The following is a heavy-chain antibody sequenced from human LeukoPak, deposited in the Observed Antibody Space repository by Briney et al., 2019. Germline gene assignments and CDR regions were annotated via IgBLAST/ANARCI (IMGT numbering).Heavy chain of an antibody. V-gene: IGHV3-23*01. CDR1: GFTVSSNY. D-gene: IGHD3-10*01. CDR2: ISGTGGTT. J-gene: IGHJ4*02. Sequence: GGSLRLSCAASGFTVSSNYMSWVRQAPGKGLEWVSSISGTGGTTYYADSVKGRFTISRDNSKNTAYLQMDSLKTEDTAVYYCTCNPYGSGSTPHNYWGQGTLVTVSS. CDR3: TCNPYGSGSTPHNY.